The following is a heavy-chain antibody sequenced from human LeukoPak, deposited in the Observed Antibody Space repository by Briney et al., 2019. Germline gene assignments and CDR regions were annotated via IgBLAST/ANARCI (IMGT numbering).Heavy chain of an antibody. D-gene: IGHD5-18*01. J-gene: IGHJ6*03. Sequence: SGGSLRLSCAASGFTFSSYEMNWVRQAPGKGLEWVSYISSSGSTIYYADSVKGRFTISRDNAKNSLYLQMNSLRAEDTAVYYCARVGYSYGSSYYYYYMDVWGKGTTVTVSS. V-gene: IGHV3-48*03. CDR1: GFTFSSYE. CDR3: ARVGYSYGSSYYYYYMDV. CDR2: ISSSGSTI.